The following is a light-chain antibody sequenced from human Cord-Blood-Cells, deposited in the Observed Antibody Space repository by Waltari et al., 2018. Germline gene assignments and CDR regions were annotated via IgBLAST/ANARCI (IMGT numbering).Light chain of an antibody. V-gene: IGLV6-57*02. CDR1: SGSIASNY. CDR3: QSYDSSNQV. CDR2: EDN. J-gene: IGLJ3*02. Sequence: NFMLTQPHSVSESPGKTVTISCTGSSGSIASNYVLWYQQRPGSAPTPVIYEDNQRPSGVPDRFSGSIDSSSNSASLTISGLKTEDEADYYCQSYDSSNQVFGGGTKLTVL.